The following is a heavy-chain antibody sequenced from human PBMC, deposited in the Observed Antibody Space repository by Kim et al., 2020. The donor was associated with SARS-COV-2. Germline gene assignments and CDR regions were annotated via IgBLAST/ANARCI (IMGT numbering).Heavy chain of an antibody. J-gene: IGHJ4*02. D-gene: IGHD3-22*01. CDR3: ARDYFNYYDSSGYGELRYYFDY. Sequence: SVKVSCKASGGTFSSYAISWVRQAPGQGLEWMGRIIPILGIANYAQKFQGRVTITADKSTSTAYMELSSLRSEDTAVYYCARDYFNYYDSSGYGELRYYFDYWGQGTLVTVSS. CDR2: IIPILGIA. V-gene: IGHV1-69*04. CDR1: GGTFSSYA.